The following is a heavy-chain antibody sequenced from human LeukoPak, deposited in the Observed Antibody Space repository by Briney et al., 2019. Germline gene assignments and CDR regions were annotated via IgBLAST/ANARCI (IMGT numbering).Heavy chain of an antibody. V-gene: IGHV4-34*01. J-gene: IGHJ6*03. D-gene: IGHD6-6*01. CDR1: GGSFSGYY. CDR3: ARDFSSSSTVYYYYYMDV. CDR2: INHSGST. Sequence: SETLSLTCAVYGGSFSGYYWSWIRQPPGKGLEWIGEINHSGSTNYNPSLKSRVTISVDTSNNQFSLRLSSVNAADTAIYYCARDFSSSSTVYYYYYMDVWGKGTTVTVSS.